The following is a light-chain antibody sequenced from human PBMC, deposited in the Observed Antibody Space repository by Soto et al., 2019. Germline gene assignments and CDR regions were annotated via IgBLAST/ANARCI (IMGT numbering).Light chain of an antibody. J-gene: IGKJ1*01. CDR1: QSISSW. Sequence: DIQMTQSPSTLSASVGDRVTITCRASQSISSWLAWYQQKPGKAPKLLIYKASSLESGVPSRFSGSGSGTEFTLTISSLQPDDFATYYCQQYNCYPWTFGQGTKVEIK. CDR3: QQYNCYPWT. V-gene: IGKV1-5*03. CDR2: KAS.